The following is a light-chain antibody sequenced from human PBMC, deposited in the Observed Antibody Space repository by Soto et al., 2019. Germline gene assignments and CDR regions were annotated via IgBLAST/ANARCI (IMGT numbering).Light chain of an antibody. CDR2: DTS. J-gene: IGKJ5*01. V-gene: IGKV3D-11*02. CDR1: QSVGSS. Sequence: EIVLTQSPDILSLSPGERATLSCRASQSVGSSLAWYQQKPGQAPRLLIYDTSNRATGIPARFSGSGSGTDFTLTISSLAPEDFAVYYCQQRSNWQLTFGQGTRLEIK. CDR3: QQRSNWQLT.